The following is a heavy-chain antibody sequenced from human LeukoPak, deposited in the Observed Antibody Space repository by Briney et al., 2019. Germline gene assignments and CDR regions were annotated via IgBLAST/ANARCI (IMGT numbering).Heavy chain of an antibody. CDR1: GGSFSGYY. CDR3: ARGDCTNGVCYIFDY. J-gene: IGHJ4*02. Sequence: SGTLSLTCAVYGGSFSGYYWSWIRQPPGKGLEWIGEINHSGSTNYNPSLKSRVTISVDTSKNQFSLKLSSVTAADTAVYYCARGDCTNGVCYIFDYWGQGTLVTVSS. CDR2: INHSGST. V-gene: IGHV4-34*01. D-gene: IGHD2-8*01.